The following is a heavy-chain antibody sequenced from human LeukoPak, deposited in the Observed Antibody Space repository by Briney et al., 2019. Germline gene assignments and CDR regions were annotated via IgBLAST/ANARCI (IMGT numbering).Heavy chain of an antibody. CDR3: AKGYYYDSSGYYQHFDH. Sequence: PGGSLRLSCAASGSTFSSFGIHWVRQAPGKGLEWVALISYDGSNQYYADSVKGRFTISRDNSKNTLYLQMNSLRAEDTAVYYCAKGYYYDSSGYYQHFDHWGQGTLVTVSS. V-gene: IGHV3-30*18. CDR2: ISYDGSNQ. D-gene: IGHD3-22*01. J-gene: IGHJ4*02. CDR1: GSTFSSFG.